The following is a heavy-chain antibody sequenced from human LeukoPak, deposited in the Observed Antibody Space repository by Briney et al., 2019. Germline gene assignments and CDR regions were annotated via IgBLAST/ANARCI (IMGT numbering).Heavy chain of an antibody. CDR1: GGSFSGYY. CDR2: INHSGST. Sequence: SETLSLTCAVYGGSFSGYYWSWIRQPPGKGLEWIGEINHSGSTNYNPSLKSRVTISVDTSKNQFSLKLSSVTAADTAVYYCARGLGGYSYGFDYWGQGTLVTVSS. V-gene: IGHV4-34*01. J-gene: IGHJ4*02. CDR3: ARGLGGYSYGFDY. D-gene: IGHD5-18*01.